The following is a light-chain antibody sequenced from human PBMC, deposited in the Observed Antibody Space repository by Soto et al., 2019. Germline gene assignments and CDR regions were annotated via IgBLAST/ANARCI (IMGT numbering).Light chain of an antibody. V-gene: IGKV2-30*01. CDR3: MKGTHWPWT. CDR1: QSLVYSDGNTY. CDR2: KVS. J-gene: IGKJ1*01. Sequence: DVVMTQSPLSLPVTLGQPASISCRSSQSLVYSDGNTYLNWFQQRPGQSPRRLIYKVSNRDSGVPDRLRGSGSGTDFTLKISRVEAEDVGVYYCMKGTHWPWTFGQGTKV.